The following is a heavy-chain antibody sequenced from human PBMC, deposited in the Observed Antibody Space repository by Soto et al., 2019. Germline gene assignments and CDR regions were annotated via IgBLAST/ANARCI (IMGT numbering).Heavy chain of an antibody. CDR1: GGSTSSGDYY. D-gene: IGHD3-9*01. CDR2: IYYSGST. Sequence: SETLSLTCTVSGGSTSSGDYYWSWIRQPPGKGLEWIGYIYYSGSTYYNPSLKSRVTISVDTSKNQFSLKLSSVTAADTAVYYCARGVVLRYLDWLNWFEPWGQGTLVTVSS. J-gene: IGHJ5*02. V-gene: IGHV4-30-4*01. CDR3: ARGVVLRYLDWLNWFEP.